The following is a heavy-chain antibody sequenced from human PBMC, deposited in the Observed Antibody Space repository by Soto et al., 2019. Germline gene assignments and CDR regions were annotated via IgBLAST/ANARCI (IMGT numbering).Heavy chain of an antibody. V-gene: IGHV4-59*08. D-gene: IGHD3-22*01. J-gene: IGHJ4*02. CDR2: ISYSGST. CDR3: AKNPGYYYDSTGYHFDY. CDR1: GGSISSYY. Sequence: PSETLSLTCTVSGGSISSYYWSWIRQPPGRGLEWIGYISYSGSTNYNPSLKSRVTLSVDTSKNQFSLKLSSVTAADTAVYYCAKNPGYYYDSTGYHFDYWGQGTLVTVSS.